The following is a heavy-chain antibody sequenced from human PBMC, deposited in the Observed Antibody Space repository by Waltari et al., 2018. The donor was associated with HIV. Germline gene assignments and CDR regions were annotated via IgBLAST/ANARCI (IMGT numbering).Heavy chain of an antibody. J-gene: IGHJ6*02. Sequence: QVQLQESGPGLVKPSETLSLTCTVSGGSISSYYWSWIRQPPGKGLEWIGYIYYSGSTNYNPSLKSRVTISVDTSKNQFSLKLSSVTAADTAVYYCAGGDRYYGMDVWGQGTTVTVSS. V-gene: IGHV4-59*08. CDR1: GGSISSYY. CDR3: AGGDRYYGMDV. D-gene: IGHD3-16*01. CDR2: IYYSGST.